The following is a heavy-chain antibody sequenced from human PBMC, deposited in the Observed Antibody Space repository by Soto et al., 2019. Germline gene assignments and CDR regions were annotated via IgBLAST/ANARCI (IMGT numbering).Heavy chain of an antibody. CDR1: GDSISNYH. V-gene: IGHV4-59*08. Sequence: SETLSLTCTVSGDSISNYHWTWIRQHPGKVLEWIGYIYYSGSTHYNSSLKSLVTMSVDTSKNQFSLNLSSVIAADSSVYYCARQLVIWCQGTLVTVSS. J-gene: IGHJ4*02. CDR3: ARQLVI. CDR2: IYYSGST.